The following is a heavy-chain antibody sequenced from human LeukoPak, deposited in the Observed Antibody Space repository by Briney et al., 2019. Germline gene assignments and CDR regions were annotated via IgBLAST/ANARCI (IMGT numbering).Heavy chain of an antibody. CDR1: GFTFSSYA. CDR3: ASSETGTTGGYYGMDV. J-gene: IGHJ6*02. D-gene: IGHD1-7*01. Sequence: PGGSLRLSCAASGFTFSSYAMHWVRQAPGKGLECVAVISYDGSNKYYADSVKGRFTISRENSKNTLYLQMNSLRAEDTAVYYCASSETGTTGGYYGMDVWGQGTTVTVSS. V-gene: IGHV3-30-3*01. CDR2: ISYDGSNK.